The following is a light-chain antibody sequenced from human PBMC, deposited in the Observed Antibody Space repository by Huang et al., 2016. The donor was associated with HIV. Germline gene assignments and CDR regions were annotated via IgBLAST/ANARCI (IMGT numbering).Light chain of an antibody. J-gene: IGKJ2*01. CDR2: FAS. CDR3: MEALKAPYT. V-gene: IGKV2-28*01. Sequence: EIVMIQSPLSLSVAPGEPASISCRSSQSLLHRNEYNYLDWYLQKPGQSPQLLIYFASSRDSGVPDRFSGGGSGTHFSLNISSVEAEDAGIYYCMEALKAPYTFGQGTKLEIK. CDR1: QSLLHRNEYNY.